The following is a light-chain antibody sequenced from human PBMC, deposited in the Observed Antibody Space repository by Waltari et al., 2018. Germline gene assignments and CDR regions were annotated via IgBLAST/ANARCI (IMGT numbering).Light chain of an antibody. Sequence: SSELTQDPAVSVALGQTVRITCQGDSLRSNYATWYQQKPGQAPILVIYGKNNRPSGTPDRFSGSSSGNTASLTITGAQAEDEADYFCNSRDSSAKGVFGGGTKLTVL. CDR3: NSRDSSAKGV. CDR2: GKN. V-gene: IGLV3-19*01. J-gene: IGLJ3*02. CDR1: SLRSNY.